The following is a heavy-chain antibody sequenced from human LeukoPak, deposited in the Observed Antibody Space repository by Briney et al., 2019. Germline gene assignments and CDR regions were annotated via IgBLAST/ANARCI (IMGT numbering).Heavy chain of an antibody. D-gene: IGHD3-9*01. CDR2: IYHSGST. CDR3: ARGVPYYDILTGSYYFDY. V-gene: IGHV4-30-2*01. CDR1: GGSISSGGYS. J-gene: IGHJ4*02. Sequence: PSETLSLTCAVSGGSISSGGYSWSWIRQPPGKGLEWIGYIYHSGSTYYNPSLKSRVTISVGTSKNQFSLKLSSVTAADTAVYYCARGVPYYDILTGSYYFDYWGQGTLVTVSS.